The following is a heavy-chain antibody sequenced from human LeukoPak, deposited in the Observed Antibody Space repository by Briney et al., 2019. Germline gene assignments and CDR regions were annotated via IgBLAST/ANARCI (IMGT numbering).Heavy chain of an antibody. J-gene: IGHJ4*02. CDR3: ARYGLLRGYDY. CDR2: MYYSGSS. V-gene: IGHV4-59*01. D-gene: IGHD5-12*01. CDR1: GGSISTYY. Sequence: SETLSLTCTVSGGSISTYYWSWIRQPPGKGLEWIGYMYYSGSSNYNPSLKSRVTMSVDTSKNQFSLNLSSVTAADTAVYYCARYGLLRGYDYWGQGTLVTVSS.